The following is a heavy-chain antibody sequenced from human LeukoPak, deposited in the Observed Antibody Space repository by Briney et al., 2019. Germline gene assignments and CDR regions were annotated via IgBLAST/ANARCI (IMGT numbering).Heavy chain of an antibody. CDR2: IYYSGST. Sequence: SETLSLTCTVSGGSISSYYWSWIRQPPGKGLEWIGYIYYSGSTNYNPSLKSRVTISVDTSKNQFSLKLSSVTAADTAVYYCARGGSDYSSGYDYWGQGTLVTVSS. D-gene: IGHD3-22*01. J-gene: IGHJ4*02. V-gene: IGHV4-59*01. CDR1: GGSISSYY. CDR3: ARGGSDYSSGYDY.